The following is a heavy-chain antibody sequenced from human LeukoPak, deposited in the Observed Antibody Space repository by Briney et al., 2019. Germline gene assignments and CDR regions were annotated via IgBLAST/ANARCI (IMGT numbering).Heavy chain of an antibody. D-gene: IGHD3-22*01. CDR3: ARDLDYYDSSGYYP. J-gene: IGHJ5*02. Sequence: KPGGSLRLSCAASGFTFSSYSMNWVRQAPGKGLEWVSSISSSSYIYYADSVKGRFTISRDNAKNSLYLQMNSLRAEDTAVYYCARDLDYYDSSGYYPWGQGTLVTVSS. CDR2: ISSSSYI. CDR1: GFTFSSYS. V-gene: IGHV3-21*01.